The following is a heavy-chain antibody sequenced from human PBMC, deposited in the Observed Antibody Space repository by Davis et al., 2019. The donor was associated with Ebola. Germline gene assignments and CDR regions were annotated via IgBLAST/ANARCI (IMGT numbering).Heavy chain of an antibody. CDR3: ARDQFQDYSNYAQVRFDP. CDR1: GYTFRSYG. J-gene: IGHJ5*02. Sequence: AASVKVSCKASGYTFRSYGISWVRQAPGQGLEWMGWINSHNGNTNYAQKLQGRVTMTTDTSTSTAYMELRSLRSDDTAAYYCARDQFQDYSNYAQVRFDPWGQGTLVTVS. V-gene: IGHV1-18*01. CDR2: INSHNGNT. D-gene: IGHD4-11*01.